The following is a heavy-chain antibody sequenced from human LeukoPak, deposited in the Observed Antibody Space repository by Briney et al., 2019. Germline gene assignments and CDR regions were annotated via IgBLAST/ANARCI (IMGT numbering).Heavy chain of an antibody. J-gene: IGHJ3*01. V-gene: IGHV3-7*04. CDR2: IKPDGSEK. D-gene: IGHD3-3*01. Sequence: PGGSLRLSCAASGFTFGNYWMSWVRQAPGKGLEWVANIKPDGSEKYYVDSVKGRFSISRDNVRNALYLQMNSLRVGDTALYYCARGDFWSGDYTDAFDVWGQGTMVTVSS. CDR1: GFTFGNYW. CDR3: ARGDFWSGDYTDAFDV.